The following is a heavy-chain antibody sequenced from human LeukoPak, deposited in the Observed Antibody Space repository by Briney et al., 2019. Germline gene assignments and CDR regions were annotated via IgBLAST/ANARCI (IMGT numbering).Heavy chain of an antibody. CDR1: GYTLTELS. Sequence: ASVTVSGKVSGYTLTELSMHWVRQAPGKGLERMGGFDPEDGETIYAQKFQGRVTMTEDTSTDTAYMELSSLRSEDTAVYYCATDRFRNWNDRPYFDYWGQGTLVTVSS. D-gene: IGHD1-1*01. V-gene: IGHV1-24*01. CDR3: ATDRFRNWNDRPYFDY. J-gene: IGHJ4*02. CDR2: FDPEDGET.